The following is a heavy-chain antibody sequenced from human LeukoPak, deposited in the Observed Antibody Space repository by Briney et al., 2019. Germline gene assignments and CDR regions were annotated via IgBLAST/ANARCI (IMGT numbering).Heavy chain of an antibody. CDR2: IKYDGSRT. CDR3: VKDTIFTVDPFDY. D-gene: IGHD3-3*01. CDR1: GFPFTDYA. J-gene: IGHJ4*02. Sequence: GGSLRLSCATSGFPFTDYAINWVRQPPGKGLEWLAFIKYDGSRTDYEDSVQGRFTVSRDNSKNTLYLEMNSLRAEDTAIYYCVKDTIFTVDPFDYWGQGTLVTVSS. V-gene: IGHV3-30*04.